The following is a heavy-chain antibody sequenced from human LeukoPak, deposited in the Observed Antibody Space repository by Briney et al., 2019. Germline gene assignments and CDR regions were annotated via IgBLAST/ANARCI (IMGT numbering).Heavy chain of an antibody. Sequence: GGSLRLSCVASGFTFSASTMHWVRQAPGKGLEWLAFIRYDGSNTYYADSVKGRFTVSRDDSKNTLYLQMNSLRGDDTAVYYCAKDGTSYYYIYYWGQGTLVTVSS. V-gene: IGHV3-30*02. CDR3: AKDGTSYYYIYY. J-gene: IGHJ4*02. D-gene: IGHD2/OR15-2a*01. CDR2: IRYDGSNT. CDR1: GFTFSAST.